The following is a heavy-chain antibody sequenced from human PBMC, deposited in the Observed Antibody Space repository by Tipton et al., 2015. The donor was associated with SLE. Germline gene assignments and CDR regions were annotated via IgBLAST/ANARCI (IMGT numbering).Heavy chain of an antibody. CDR2: INHSGST. CDR1: GGSISSHY. CDR3: ARVIRGVIWYFDL. J-gene: IGHJ2*01. Sequence: LRLSCTVSGGSISSHYWSWLRQPPGKGLEWIGEINHSGSTNYNPSLKSRVTISLDTSKNQFSLNLSSVTAADTAVYYCARVIRGVIWYFDLWGRGTLVTVSS. D-gene: IGHD3-10*01. V-gene: IGHV4-34*01.